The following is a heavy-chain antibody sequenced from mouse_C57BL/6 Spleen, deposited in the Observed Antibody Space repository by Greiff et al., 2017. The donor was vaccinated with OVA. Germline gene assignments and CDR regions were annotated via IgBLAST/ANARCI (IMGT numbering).Heavy chain of an antibody. CDR1: GFTFSSYA. CDR2: ISDGGSYT. CDR3: ERASLPYDLDY. J-gene: IGHJ2*01. Sequence: EVKVVESGGGLVKPGGSLKLSCAASGFTFSSYAMSWVRQTPEKRLEWVATISDGGSYTYYPDNVKGRFTISRDNAKNNLYLQMSHLKSEDTAMYYCERASLPYDLDYWGQGTTVTVSS. D-gene: IGHD1-1*01. V-gene: IGHV5-4*03.